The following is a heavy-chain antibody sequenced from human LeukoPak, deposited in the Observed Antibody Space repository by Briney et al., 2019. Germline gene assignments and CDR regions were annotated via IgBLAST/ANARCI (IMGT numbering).Heavy chain of an antibody. J-gene: IGHJ4*02. Sequence: PSETLSLTCTVPGGSISSYYWSWIRQPPGKGLEWIGYIYYSGSTNYNPSLKSRVTISVDTSKKQFSLKLSSVTAADTAVYYCARGYSGSYFADYWGQGTLVTVSS. V-gene: IGHV4-59*01. CDR1: GGSISSYY. D-gene: IGHD1-26*01. CDR3: ARGYSGSYFADY. CDR2: IYYSGST.